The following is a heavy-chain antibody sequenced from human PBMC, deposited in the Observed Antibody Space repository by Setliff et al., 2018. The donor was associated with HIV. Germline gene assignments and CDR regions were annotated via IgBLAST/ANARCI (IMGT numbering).Heavy chain of an antibody. J-gene: IGHJ4*02. V-gene: IGHV4-38-2*01. CDR1: RYSISSDYY. CDR3: ARAQLRYFANDFYFDF. CDR2: IYHSGNT. D-gene: IGHD3-9*01. Sequence: SETLSLTCAASRYSISSDYYWGWLRQPPGKGLEWIGSIYHSGNTYYNPSLKSRVTISVDASKSQFSLQVSSVTAADAAVYYCARAQLRYFANDFYFDFWGQGTPVTVSS.